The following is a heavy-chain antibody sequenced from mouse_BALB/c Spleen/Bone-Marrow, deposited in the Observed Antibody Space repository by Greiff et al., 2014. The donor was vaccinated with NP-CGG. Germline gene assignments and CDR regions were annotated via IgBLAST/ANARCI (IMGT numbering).Heavy chain of an antibody. CDR1: GYTFSGYW. D-gene: IGHD2-3*01. CDR2: ILPGSGST. V-gene: IGHV1-9*01. CDR3: ARSRDGYYGFAY. J-gene: IGHJ3*01. Sequence: QVQLKQSGAELMKPGASVKISCKATGYTFSGYWIEWVKQRPGHGLEWIGEILPGSGSTNYNENFKGKATFTADTSSNTAYMQLSSLTSEDSAVYYCARSRDGYYGFAYWGQGTLVTVSA.